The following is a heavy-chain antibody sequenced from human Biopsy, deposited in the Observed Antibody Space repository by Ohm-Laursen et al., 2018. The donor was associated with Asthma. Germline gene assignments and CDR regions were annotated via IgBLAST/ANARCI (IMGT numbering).Heavy chain of an antibody. D-gene: IGHD7-27*01. CDR3: ARHWDWGSFFDY. CDR2: ISYTGSA. V-gene: IGHV4-30-2*03. CDR1: GGSISSGGYY. J-gene: IGHJ4*02. Sequence: SQTLSLTCPVSGGSISSGGYYWSWIRQPPGKGLEWMGSISYTGSAYHNPSLKSRVTITVDTPKNHFSLKLSSVTAADTAVYYCARHWDWGSFFDYWGQGTPVTVSS.